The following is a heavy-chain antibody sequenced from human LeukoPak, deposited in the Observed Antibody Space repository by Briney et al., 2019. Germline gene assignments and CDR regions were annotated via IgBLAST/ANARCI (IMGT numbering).Heavy chain of an antibody. V-gene: IGHV4-4*07. CDR1: GGSISSYY. CDR2: IYTSGST. D-gene: IGHD2-15*01. J-gene: IGHJ5*02. CDR3: ARTGGSPWTSWFDP. Sequence: SETLSLTCTVSGGSISSYYWSWIRQPAGKGLEWIGRIYTSGSTNYNPSLKSRVTMSVDTSKNQFSLKLSSVTAADTAVYYCARTGGSPWTSWFDPWGQGTLVTVSS.